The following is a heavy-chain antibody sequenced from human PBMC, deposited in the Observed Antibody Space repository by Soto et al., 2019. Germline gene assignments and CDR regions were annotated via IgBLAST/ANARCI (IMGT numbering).Heavy chain of an antibody. V-gene: IGHV3-30*18. CDR3: AKDRDTSGWYYFDY. CDR1: GFTFSSYG. CDR2: ISYDGSNK. Sequence: QVQLVESGGGVVQPGRSLRLSCAASGFTFSSYGRHWVRQAPGKGLEWVAVISYDGSNKYYADSVKGRFTISRDNSKNTLYLQMNSLRAEDTAVYYCAKDRDTSGWYYFDYWGQGTLVTVSS. D-gene: IGHD6-19*01. J-gene: IGHJ4*02.